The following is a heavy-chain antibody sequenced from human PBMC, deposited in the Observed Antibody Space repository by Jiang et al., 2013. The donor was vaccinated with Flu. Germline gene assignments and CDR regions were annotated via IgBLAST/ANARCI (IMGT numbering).Heavy chain of an antibody. V-gene: IGHV1-2*02. CDR2: INPNSGGT. D-gene: IGHD3-10*01. Sequence: SCKASGYTFTGYYIHWVRQAPGQGLEWMGWINPNSGGTNYAQNFQGRVTMTRDTSISTAYMELTRLKSDDTAVYYCASERGASAYGSKSAFDYWGQGTLVTVSS. CDR1: GYTFTGYY. CDR3: ASERGASAYGSKSAFDY. J-gene: IGHJ4*02.